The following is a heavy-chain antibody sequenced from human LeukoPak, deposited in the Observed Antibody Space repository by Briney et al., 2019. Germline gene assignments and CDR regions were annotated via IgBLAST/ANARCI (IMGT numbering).Heavy chain of an antibody. CDR2: ISYSGST. D-gene: IGHD2-2*01. CDR1: GGTISSDAYY. Sequence: SETLSLTCTVSGGTISSDAYYWRRNRQHPGKGLEWFGYISYSGSTYYNPSLKSRITISVDTSKNQFSLNLSSVTAADTAVYFCAAIVVVPPAIAYWGQGTLVTVSS. J-gene: IGHJ4*02. V-gene: IGHV4-31*03. CDR3: AAIVVVPPAIAY.